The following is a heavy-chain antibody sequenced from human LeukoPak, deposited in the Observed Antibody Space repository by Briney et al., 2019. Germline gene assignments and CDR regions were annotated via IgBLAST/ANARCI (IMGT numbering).Heavy chain of an antibody. CDR3: AREGAQWDLLHYFDY. V-gene: IGHV3-21*01. CDR2: INSGSGYI. CDR1: GFTFSSYA. Sequence: PGGSLGLSCAASGFTFSSYAMHWVRQAPGKGLEWVSSINSGSGYIYYADSVKGRFTISRDNAKNSLYLQMNSLRAEDTAVYFCAREGAQWDLLHYFDYWGQGTLVTVSS. J-gene: IGHJ4*02. D-gene: IGHD1-26*01.